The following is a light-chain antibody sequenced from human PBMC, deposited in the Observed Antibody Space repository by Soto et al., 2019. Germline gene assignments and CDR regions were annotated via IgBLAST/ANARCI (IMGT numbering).Light chain of an antibody. V-gene: IGKV1-5*03. CDR2: KAS. CDR1: QSISSW. Sequence: DIPMTQSPSTLSASVGDRVTITCRASQSISSWLVWYQQKPGKAPKVLIYKASNLESGVPSRFSGSGSGTEFTLTISSLQPDDFATYYCQQYSGHWTFGQGTKVEIK. J-gene: IGKJ1*01. CDR3: QQYSGHWT.